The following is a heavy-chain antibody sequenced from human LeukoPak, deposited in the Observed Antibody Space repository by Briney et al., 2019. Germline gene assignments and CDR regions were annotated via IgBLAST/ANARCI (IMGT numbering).Heavy chain of an antibody. J-gene: IGHJ3*02. Sequence: GGSLRLSCAASGFTFSSYGMHWVRQAPGKGLEWVAFIRYDGSNKYYADSVKGRFTISRDNSKNTLYLQMNSLRAEDTAVYYCAKDPRVYGSGNHAFDIWGQGTMVTVSS. CDR1: GFTFSSYG. V-gene: IGHV3-30*02. CDR2: IRYDGSNK. D-gene: IGHD3-10*01. CDR3: AKDPRVYGSGNHAFDI.